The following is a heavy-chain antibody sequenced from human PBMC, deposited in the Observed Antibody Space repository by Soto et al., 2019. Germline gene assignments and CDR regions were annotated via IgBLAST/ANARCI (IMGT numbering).Heavy chain of an antibody. D-gene: IGHD2-15*01. V-gene: IGHV3-13*01. CDR3: ARGGRSDGSCYPNGFDS. CDR1: GFTFSSYD. J-gene: IGHJ5*01. Sequence: PGGSLRLSCAASGFTFSSYDMHWVRQATGKGLEWVSAIGTAGDTYYPGSVEGRLTISRENAKNSLYLQMNSLRAEDTAVYYCARGGRSDGSCYPNGFDSWGQGTLATVSS. CDR2: IGTAGDT.